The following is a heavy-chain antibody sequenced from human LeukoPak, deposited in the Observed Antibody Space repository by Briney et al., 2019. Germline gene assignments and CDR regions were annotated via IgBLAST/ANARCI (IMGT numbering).Heavy chain of an antibody. CDR1: GGSFSGYY. CDR3: ARVGYGDYRVDY. CDR2: INHSGST. J-gene: IGHJ4*02. D-gene: IGHD4-17*01. Sequence: SETLSLTCAVYGGSFSGYYWSWIRQPPGKGLEWIGEINHSGSTNYNPSLKSRVTISVDTFKNQFSLKLSSVTAADTAVYYCARVGYGDYRVDYWGQGTLVTVSS. V-gene: IGHV4-34*01.